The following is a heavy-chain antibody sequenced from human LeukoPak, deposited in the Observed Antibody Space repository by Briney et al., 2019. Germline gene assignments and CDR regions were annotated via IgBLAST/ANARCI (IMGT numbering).Heavy chain of an antibody. Sequence: PGRSLRLSCAASGFTFSSYSMQWVRQTPGKGLEWVGIMSNSGENTFYGEAVKGRFTISRDNAKNSLYLQMNSLRAEDTAVYYCARVESLGTAMVYNSGFDPWGQGTLVTVSS. J-gene: IGHJ5*02. CDR3: ARVESLGTAMVYNSGFDP. CDR2: MSNSGENT. CDR1: GFTFSSYS. D-gene: IGHD5-18*01. V-gene: IGHV3-33*05.